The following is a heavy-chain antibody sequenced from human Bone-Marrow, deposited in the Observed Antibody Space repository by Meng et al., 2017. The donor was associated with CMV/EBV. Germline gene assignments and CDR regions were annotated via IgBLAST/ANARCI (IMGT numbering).Heavy chain of an antibody. CDR3: AKDRGHFQH. Sequence: GESLKISCAASGFTFSSYAMSWVRQAPGKGLEWVSAISGSGGSTYYADPVKGRFTIARDNSKNTLYLQMNSLRAEDTAVHYCAKDRGHFQHWGQGTLVTVSS. V-gene: IGHV3-23*01. CDR2: ISGSGGST. J-gene: IGHJ1*01. CDR1: GFTFSSYA.